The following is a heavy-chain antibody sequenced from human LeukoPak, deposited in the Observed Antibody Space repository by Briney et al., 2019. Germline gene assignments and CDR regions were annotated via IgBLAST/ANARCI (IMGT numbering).Heavy chain of an antibody. CDR2: ISAYNGNT. CDR3: SILQVWYNDAFDK. V-gene: IGHV1-18*01. D-gene: IGHD1-14*01. CDR1: GYTFTTYG. Sequence: GASVKVSCKTSGYTFTTYGIDWVRQAPGQGLEWMGWISAYNGNTKYAQKFQGRVTVTTDASTRTAYMELRSLRSDDTAVYYCSILQVWYNDAFDKWGQGTMVTVSS. J-gene: IGHJ3*02.